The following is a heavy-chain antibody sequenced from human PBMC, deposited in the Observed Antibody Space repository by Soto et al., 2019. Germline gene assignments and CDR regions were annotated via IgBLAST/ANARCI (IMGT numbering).Heavy chain of an antibody. D-gene: IGHD3-22*01. CDR1: GFTFSGYA. J-gene: IGHJ4*02. CDR3: AKANEVVVVINLDY. CDR2: ISDGAGST. V-gene: IGHV3-23*01. Sequence: EVQLLESGGGLVQPGGSLRLSCAASGFTFSGYAMTWVRQAPGKGLEWVSTISDGAGSTYYADSVKGRFTISRDNSKNTLYLQMNSLRAEDTAVYYCAKANEVVVVINLDYWGQGTLVTVSS.